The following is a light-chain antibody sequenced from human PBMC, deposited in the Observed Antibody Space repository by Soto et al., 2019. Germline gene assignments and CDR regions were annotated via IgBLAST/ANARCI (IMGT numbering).Light chain of an antibody. CDR3: LLYYGGSLL. CDR1: SGAVTSGSY. Sequence: QTVVTQEPSLTVSPGGTVTLTCASSSGAVTSGSYPNWFQQKPGQAPMPLIHSTRNKYSSTPARFSGSLLGGKAALTVSGVQPDDEADYYCLLYYGGSLLFGGGTKLTVL. J-gene: IGLJ3*02. V-gene: IGLV7-43*01. CDR2: STR.